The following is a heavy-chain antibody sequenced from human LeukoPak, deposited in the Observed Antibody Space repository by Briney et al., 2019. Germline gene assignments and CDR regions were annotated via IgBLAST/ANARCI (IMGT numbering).Heavy chain of an antibody. D-gene: IGHD6-13*01. CDR2: IYHSGST. Sequence: SQTLSLTCAVSGGSISSGGYSWSWIRQPPGKGLEWIGYIYHSGSTYYNPSLKSRVTISVDRSKNQFSLKLSSVTAADTAVYYCARAKYSSSSRLYYYYGMDVWGKGTTVTVPS. CDR3: ARAKYSSSSRLYYYYGMDV. CDR1: GGSISSGGYS. V-gene: IGHV4-30-2*01. J-gene: IGHJ6*04.